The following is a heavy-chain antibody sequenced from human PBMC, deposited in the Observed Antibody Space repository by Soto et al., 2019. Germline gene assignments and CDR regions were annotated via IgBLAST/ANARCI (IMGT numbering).Heavy chain of an antibody. CDR2: INHSGST. J-gene: IGHJ4*02. CDR1: GGSFSGYY. CDR3: ARARKEDGGFIVVVVAATPHYFDY. Sequence: SETLSLTCAVYGGSFSGYYWSWIRQPPGKGLEWIGEINHSGSTNYNPSLKSRVTISVDTSKNQFSLKLSSVTAADTAVYYCARARKEDGGFIVVVVAATPHYFDYWGQGTLVTVSS. D-gene: IGHD2-15*01. V-gene: IGHV4-34*01.